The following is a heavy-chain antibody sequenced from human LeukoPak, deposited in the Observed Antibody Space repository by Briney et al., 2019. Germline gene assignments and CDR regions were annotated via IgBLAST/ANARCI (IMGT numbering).Heavy chain of an antibody. CDR1: GGSISSSSYY. D-gene: IGHD3-16*01. Sequence: NSSETLSLTCTVSGGSISSSSYYWGWIRQPPGKGLEWIGSIYYSGSTYYNPSLKSRVTISVDTSKNQFSLKLSSVTAADTAVYYCARFGAFDIWGQGTMVTVSS. J-gene: IGHJ3*02. CDR2: IYYSGST. V-gene: IGHV4-39*01. CDR3: ARFGAFDI.